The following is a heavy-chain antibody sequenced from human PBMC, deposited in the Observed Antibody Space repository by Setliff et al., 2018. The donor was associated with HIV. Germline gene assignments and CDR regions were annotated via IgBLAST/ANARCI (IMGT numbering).Heavy chain of an antibody. D-gene: IGHD6-6*01. J-gene: IGHJ4*02. CDR2: IYHSGST. CDR3: ARRSIAFLEGDFYFDS. V-gene: IGHV4-38-2*01. CDR1: GYSISSGYY. Sequence: SETLSLTCAVSGYSISSGYYWGWIRQPPGKGLEWIGSIYHSGSTYSNPSLKSRIAISVDTSKNQFSLRLSSVTAADTAVYYCARRSIAFLEGDFYFDSWGQGTLVTSPQ.